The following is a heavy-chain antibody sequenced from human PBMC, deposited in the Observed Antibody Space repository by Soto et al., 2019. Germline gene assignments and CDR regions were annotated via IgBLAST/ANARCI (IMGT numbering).Heavy chain of an antibody. CDR1: GGSISSSDYY. J-gene: IGHJ6*02. D-gene: IGHD1-26*01. Sequence: SETLSLTCTVSGGSISSSDYYWSWIRQPPGKGLEWIGYINYSGRTYYNPSLKSRLILSLDTSKNQFSLRLSSVTAADTAVYYCVRQGIGVLHGLVDVWGQETTVTV. CDR3: VRQGIGVLHGLVDV. V-gene: IGHV4-30-4*01. CDR2: INYSGRT.